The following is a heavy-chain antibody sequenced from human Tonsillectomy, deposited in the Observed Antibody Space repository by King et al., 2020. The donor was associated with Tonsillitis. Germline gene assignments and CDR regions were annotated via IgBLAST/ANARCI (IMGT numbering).Heavy chain of an antibody. CDR1: GGSFSSYA. D-gene: IGHD3-22*01. Sequence: QLVQSGAEVKKPGSSVTVSCKASGGSFSSYAISWVRQAPGQGLEWRGGIIPPFGTANYAHKFKGRATITADESSSTAYMELSSLRSEDTAVYYCARAHSSGYWAYNYYMDVWGKGTTVTVSS. CDR3: ARAHSSGYWAYNYYMDV. V-gene: IGHV1-69*13. CDR2: IIPPFGTA. J-gene: IGHJ6*03.